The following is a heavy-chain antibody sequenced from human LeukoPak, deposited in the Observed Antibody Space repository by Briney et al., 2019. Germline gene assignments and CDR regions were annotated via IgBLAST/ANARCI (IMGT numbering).Heavy chain of an antibody. CDR1: GFTFSSYW. J-gene: IGHJ4*02. D-gene: IGHD2-2*02. CDR2: ISGSGGST. V-gene: IGHV3-23*01. CDR3: ARDRIVVPAAIRRYYFDY. Sequence: GGSLRLSCAASGFTFSSYWMSWVRQAPGKGLEWVSAISGSGGSTYYADSVKGRFTISRDNSKNTLYLQMNSLRAEDTAVYYCARDRIVVPAAIRRYYFDYWGQGTLVTVSS.